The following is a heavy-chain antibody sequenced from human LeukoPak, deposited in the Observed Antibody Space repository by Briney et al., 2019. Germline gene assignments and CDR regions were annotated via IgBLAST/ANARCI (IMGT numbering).Heavy chain of an antibody. J-gene: IGHJ4*02. D-gene: IGHD4-23*01. CDR2: IYYSGST. CDR1: GGSISSYY. CDR3: ASAYGGNSLSFDY. Sequence: SETLSLTCTVSGGSISSYYWSWIRQPPGKGLEWIGYIYYSGSTNYNPSLKSRVTISVDTSKNQFSLKLSSVTAADTAAYYCASAYGGNSLSFDYWGQGTLVTVSS. V-gene: IGHV4-59*08.